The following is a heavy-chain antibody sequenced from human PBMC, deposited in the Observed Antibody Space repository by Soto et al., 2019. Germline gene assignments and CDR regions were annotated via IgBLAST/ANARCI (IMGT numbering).Heavy chain of an antibody. CDR1: GGSISSYY. D-gene: IGHD2-8*01. CDR2: IYYSGST. V-gene: IGHV4-59*01. J-gene: IGHJ5*02. CDR3: AREYGPQKLTWLAP. Sequence: SETLSLTCTVSGGSISSYYWSWIRQPPGKGLEWIGYIYYSGSTNYNPSLKSRVTISVDTSKNQFSLKLSSVTAADTDVYYCAREYGPQKLTWLAPWGHGTLVTVSS.